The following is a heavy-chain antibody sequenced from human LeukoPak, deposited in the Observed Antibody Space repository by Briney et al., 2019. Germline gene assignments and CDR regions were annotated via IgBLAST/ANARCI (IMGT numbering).Heavy chain of an antibody. J-gene: IGHJ6*03. D-gene: IGHD3-3*01. Sequence: SETLSLTCTVSGASISNYYWTWIRQPPGKGLEWITHISSSGTPYYNPSLKSRVTISVDTSKNQFSLKLSSVTAADTALYFCARLFGVATPRYYYMDVWGKGTTVTVSS. CDR1: GASISNYY. V-gene: IGHV4-59*01. CDR3: ARLFGVATPRYYYMDV. CDR2: ISSSGTP.